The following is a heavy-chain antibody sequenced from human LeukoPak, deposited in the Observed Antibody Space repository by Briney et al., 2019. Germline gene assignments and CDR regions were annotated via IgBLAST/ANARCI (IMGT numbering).Heavy chain of an antibody. V-gene: IGHV3-33*01. J-gene: IGHJ6*02. CDR1: GFTFSSYG. CDR3: ARGYDILTGYQYGMDA. D-gene: IGHD3-9*01. CDR2: IWYDGSNK. Sequence: GGSLRLSCAASGFTFSSYGMHWVRQAPGKGLEWAAVIWYDGSNKYYADSVKGRFTISRDNSKNTLYLQMNSLRAEDTAVYYCARGYDILTGYQYGMDAWGQGTTVTVSS.